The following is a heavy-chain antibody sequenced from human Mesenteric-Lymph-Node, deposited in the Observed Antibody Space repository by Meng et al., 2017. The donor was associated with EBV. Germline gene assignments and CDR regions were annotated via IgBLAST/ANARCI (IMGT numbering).Heavy chain of an antibody. J-gene: IGHJ4*02. CDR1: GGSISSTNW. CDR2: ISESGNI. D-gene: IGHD3-10*01. CDR3: AAGGVRGEFDY. Sequence: QVQLQESGPGLVQPSQXLSLTCTVSGGSISSTNWWSWVRQAPGKGLEWIAEISESGNINYNPSLKSRVTTSVDTPKNQFFLKLNSVTAADTAVYYCAAGGVRGEFDYWGQGTLVTVAS. V-gene: IGHV4-4*02.